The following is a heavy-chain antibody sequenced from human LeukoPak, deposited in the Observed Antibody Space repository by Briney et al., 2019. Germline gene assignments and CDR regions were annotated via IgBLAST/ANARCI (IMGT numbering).Heavy chain of an antibody. CDR3: AKDLAKIEYCSSTSCHQVF. CDR1: GFTFSSYG. CDR2: IRYDGSNK. J-gene: IGHJ4*02. Sequence: PGGSLRLSCAASGFTFSSYGMHWVRQAPGKGLEWVAFIRYDGSNKYYADSVKGRFTISRDNSKNTLYLQMNSLRAEDTAVYYCAKDLAKIEYCSSTSCHQVFWGQGTLVTVSS. V-gene: IGHV3-30*02. D-gene: IGHD2-2*01.